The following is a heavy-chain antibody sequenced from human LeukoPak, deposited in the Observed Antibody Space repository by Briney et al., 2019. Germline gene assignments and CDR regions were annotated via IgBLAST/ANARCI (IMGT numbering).Heavy chain of an antibody. CDR1: GGSISSSSYY. V-gene: IGHV4-39*07. D-gene: IGHD3-16*02. Sequence: ETLSLTCSVSGGSISSSSYYWGRSRRPRGKGLEWIGSMYYSESTYYNPALKSRVTISVDTSKNQFSLKLSYVTAADAAVYYCASVDSDRWYYMDVWGKGTTVTVSS. CDR3: ASVDSDRWYYMDV. J-gene: IGHJ6*03. CDR2: MYYSEST.